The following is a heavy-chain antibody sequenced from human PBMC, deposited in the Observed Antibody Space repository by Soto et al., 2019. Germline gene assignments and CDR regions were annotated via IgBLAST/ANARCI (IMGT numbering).Heavy chain of an antibody. V-gene: IGHV1-69*08. CDR2: IIPILGIA. CDR3: AREIAAAGPPTRFDY. D-gene: IGHD6-19*01. J-gene: IGHJ4*02. CDR1: GGTFSSYT. Sequence: QVQLVQSGAEVKKPGSSVKVSCKASGGTFSSYTISWVRQAPGQGLEWMGRIIPILGIANYAQKFQGRVTITADKSTSTAYMGLSSLRSEDTAVDCCAREIAAAGPPTRFDYWGQGTLVTVSS.